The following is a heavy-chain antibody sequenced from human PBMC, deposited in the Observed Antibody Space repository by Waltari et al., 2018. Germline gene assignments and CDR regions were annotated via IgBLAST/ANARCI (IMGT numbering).Heavy chain of an antibody. CDR3: ASRRAGSSDRDAFDI. D-gene: IGHD6-19*01. Sequence: QVQLVQSGAEVKKPGSSVKVSCKASGGTFSSYAISWVRQAPGQGLEWMGGIIPSFGTAIYAQKCQGRVTITADKSTSTAYMELSSLRSEDTAVYYCASRRAGSSDRDAFDIWGQGTMVTVSS. CDR1: GGTFSSYA. J-gene: IGHJ3*02. CDR2: IIPSFGTA. V-gene: IGHV1-69*14.